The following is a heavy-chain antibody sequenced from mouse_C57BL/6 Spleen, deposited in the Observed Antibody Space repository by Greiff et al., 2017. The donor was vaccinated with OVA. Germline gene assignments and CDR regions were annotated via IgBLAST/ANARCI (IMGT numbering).Heavy chain of an antibody. V-gene: IGHV1-81*01. CDR1: GYTFTSSG. D-gene: IGHD2-4*01. CDR2: IYPRSGNT. CDR3: GIYYDYDEEDYYAMDY. Sequence: QVQLKESGAELARPGASVKLSCKASGYTFTSSGISWVKQRTGQGLEWIGEIYPRSGNTYYNEKFKGKATLTADKSSSTAYMELRSLTSEDSAVYFCGIYYDYDEEDYYAMDYWGQGTSVTVSS. J-gene: IGHJ4*01.